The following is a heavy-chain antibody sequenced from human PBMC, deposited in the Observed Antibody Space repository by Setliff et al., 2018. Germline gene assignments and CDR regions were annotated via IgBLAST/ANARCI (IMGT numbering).Heavy chain of an antibody. CDR1: GGSISSYY. J-gene: IGHJ4*02. CDR2: IHASGRP. V-gene: IGHV4-4*07. CDR3: AKERYFDWFFEE. Sequence: TSETLSLTCTVSGGSISSYYWSWIRQSDGKRPEWIGRIHASGRPDYNPSLRGRVTMSLDPSANQFSLKLSSVTAADTARYYCAKERYFDWFFEEWDQGTLVTV. D-gene: IGHD3-9*01.